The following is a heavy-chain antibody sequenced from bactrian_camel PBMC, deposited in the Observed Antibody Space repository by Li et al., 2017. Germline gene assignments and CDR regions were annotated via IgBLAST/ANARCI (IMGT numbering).Heavy chain of an antibody. CDR3: ATLYGGNWANPRYFGY. CDR2: VNSVGNT. V-gene: IGHV3S1*01. J-gene: IGHJ6*01. CDR1: GYTVTAYC. D-gene: IGHD6*01. Sequence: VQLVESGGGSVQAGGSLTLSCLASGYTVTAYCMAWFRQAPGKEREGVAAVNSVGNTAYADSVKGRFTISRDNAKNTLYLHMYSLKSEDTALYYCATLYGGNWANPRYFGYWGQGTQVTVS.